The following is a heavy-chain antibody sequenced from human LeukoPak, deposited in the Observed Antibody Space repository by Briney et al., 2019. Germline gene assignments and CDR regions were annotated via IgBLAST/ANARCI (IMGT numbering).Heavy chain of an antibody. Sequence: PGGSLRLSCAASGFTFSSYGMHWVRQAPGKGLEWVAVLWYDGSNKYYADSVKGRFTISRDNSKNTLYLQMNSLRAEDTAVYYCARAGAQLWVYYFDYWGQGTLVTVSS. D-gene: IGHD5-18*01. CDR2: LWYDGSNK. J-gene: IGHJ4*02. CDR3: ARAGAQLWVYYFDY. CDR1: GFTFSSYG. V-gene: IGHV3-33*01.